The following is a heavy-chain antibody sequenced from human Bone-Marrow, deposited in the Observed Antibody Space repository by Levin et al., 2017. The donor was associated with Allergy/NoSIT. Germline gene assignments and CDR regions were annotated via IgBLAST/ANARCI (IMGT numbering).Heavy chain of an antibody. J-gene: IGHJ6*03. Sequence: GGSLRLSCAASGFTVSSNYMSWVRQAPGKGLEWVSVIYSGGSTYYADSVKGRFTISRDNSKNTLYLQMNSLRAEDTAVYYCARDLSSSWYNYYYMDVWGKGTTVTVSS. CDR2: IYSGGST. CDR3: ARDLSSSWYNYYYMDV. CDR1: GFTVSSNY. V-gene: IGHV3-66*02. D-gene: IGHD6-13*01.